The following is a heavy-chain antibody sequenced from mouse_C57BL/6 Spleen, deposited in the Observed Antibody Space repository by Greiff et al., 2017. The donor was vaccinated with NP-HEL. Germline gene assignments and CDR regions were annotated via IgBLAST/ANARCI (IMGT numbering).Heavy chain of an antibody. D-gene: IGHD1-1*01. CDR3: ARTYYGSSYVGYFDY. CDR1: GYAFSSYW. J-gene: IGHJ2*01. V-gene: IGHV1-80*01. Sequence: QVQLQQSGAELVKPGASVKISCKASGYAFSSYWMNWVKQRPGTGLEWIGQIYPGDGDTNYNGKFKGKATLTADKSSSTAYMQLSSLTSEDSAVYFCARTYYGSSYVGYFDYWGQGTTLTVSS. CDR2: IYPGDGDT.